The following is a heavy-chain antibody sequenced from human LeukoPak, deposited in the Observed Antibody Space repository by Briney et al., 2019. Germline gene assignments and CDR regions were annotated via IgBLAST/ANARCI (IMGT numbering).Heavy chain of an antibody. Sequence: GASVKVSCKASGYTFTGYYMHWVRQAPGQGLEWMGWINPNSGGTNYAQKFQGRVTMTRDTSISTAYMELSRLRSDDTAVYYCARAQGPYDILTGYYYYYYMDVWGKGTTVTVSS. CDR1: GYTFTGYY. CDR3: ARAQGPYDILTGYYYYYYMDV. CDR2: INPNSGGT. V-gene: IGHV1-2*02. J-gene: IGHJ6*03. D-gene: IGHD3-9*01.